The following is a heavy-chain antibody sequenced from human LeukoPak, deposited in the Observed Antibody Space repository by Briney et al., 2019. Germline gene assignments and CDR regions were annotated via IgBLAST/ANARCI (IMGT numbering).Heavy chain of an antibody. D-gene: IGHD3-22*01. J-gene: IGHJ4*02. CDR2: IKHDGRDN. Sequence: GGSLSLSCVASVFTLNNYCMTWVPQAPGKARDWVTTIKHDGRDNNYVDSVKGRFAISRDNANNSLHLQMNSLRAEDTAVYFCARSYTSSGYYYGVAYWGQGNLVTVSS. CDR1: VFTLNNYC. V-gene: IGHV3-7*01. CDR3: ARSYTSSGYYYGVAY.